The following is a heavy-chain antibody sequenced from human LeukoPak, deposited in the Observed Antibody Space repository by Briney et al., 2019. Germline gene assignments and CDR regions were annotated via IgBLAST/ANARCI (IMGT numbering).Heavy chain of an antibody. CDR1: GFTFSSYA. CDR3: AKSQGPYYYDSSGYYFDY. CDR2: ISGSGGST. D-gene: IGHD3-22*01. V-gene: IGHV3-23*01. J-gene: IGHJ4*02. Sequence: PGRSLRLSCAASGFTFSSYAMNWVRQAPGKGLEWDSAISGSGGSTYYADSVKGRFTISRDNSKNTLYLQMNSLRAEDTAVYYCAKSQGPYYYDSSGYYFDYWGQGTLVTVSS.